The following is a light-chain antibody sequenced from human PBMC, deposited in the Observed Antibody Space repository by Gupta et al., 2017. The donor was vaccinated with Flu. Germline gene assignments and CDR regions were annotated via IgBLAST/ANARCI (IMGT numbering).Light chain of an antibody. J-gene: IGKJ4*01. Sequence: LSPGERATLSCRASQSVSSSQLAWYQQKPGQAPRLLIYSASNRGTGIPDRFSGSGSGTDFTLTINRLEPEDFAMYYCQHYGDSFPRTFGGGTKVEIK. CDR1: QSVSSSQ. CDR2: SAS. V-gene: IGKV3-20*01. CDR3: QHYGDSFPRT.